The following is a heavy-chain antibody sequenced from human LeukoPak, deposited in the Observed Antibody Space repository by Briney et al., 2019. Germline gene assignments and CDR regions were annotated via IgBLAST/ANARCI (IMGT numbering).Heavy chain of an antibody. CDR2: IYTNENT. Sequence: SETLSLTCTVSGGSISSGSYYWSWIRQPAGKGLEWIGRIYTNENTNYNPSLKSRLTISVDTSKNQFSLKLSSVTAADTAVYYCARDQREADYFDYWGQGTLVTVSS. CDR1: GGSISSGSYY. J-gene: IGHJ4*02. CDR3: ARDQREADYFDY. V-gene: IGHV4-61*02. D-gene: IGHD1-26*01.